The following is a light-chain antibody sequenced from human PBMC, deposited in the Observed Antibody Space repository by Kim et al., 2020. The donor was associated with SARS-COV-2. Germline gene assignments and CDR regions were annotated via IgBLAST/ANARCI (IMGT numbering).Light chain of an antibody. Sequence: EIVLTQSPGTLSLSPGERATLSCRASQSVSSSYLAWYQQKPGQAPRLLIYGASSRATGIPDRFSGSGSGTDFTLTISRLEPEDFAVYYCQQYGSSRFGQGTKLEI. CDR3: QQYGSSR. V-gene: IGKV3-20*01. J-gene: IGKJ2*01. CDR2: GAS. CDR1: QSVSSSY.